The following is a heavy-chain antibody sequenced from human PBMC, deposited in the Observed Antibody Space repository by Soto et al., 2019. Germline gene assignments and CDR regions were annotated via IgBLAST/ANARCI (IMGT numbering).Heavy chain of an antibody. D-gene: IGHD6-19*01. CDR2: ISYDGSNK. CDR3: AKDPWGGSSGWYVGPLDY. CDR1: GFTFSSYG. V-gene: IGHV3-30*18. J-gene: IGHJ4*02. Sequence: QVQLVESGGGVVQPGRSLRLSCAASGFTFSSYGMHWVRQAPGKGLEWVAVISYDGSNKYYADSVKGRFSISRDNSKNTLYLQMNSLRAEDTAVYYCAKDPWGGSSGWYVGPLDYWGQGTLVTVSS.